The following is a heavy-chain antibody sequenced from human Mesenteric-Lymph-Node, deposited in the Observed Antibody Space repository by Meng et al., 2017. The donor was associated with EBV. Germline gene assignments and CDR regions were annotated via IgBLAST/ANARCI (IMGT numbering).Heavy chain of an antibody. V-gene: IGHV4-34*01. J-gene: IGHJ4*02. CDR2: ISQSGDT. D-gene: IGHD3-3*01. Sequence: VQLHKWGAGLFDPSETLSLPSTASCGSFSGYHWSWIRQPSGKGLEYIGEISQSGDTNYNPSLKSRVTISVDTSRNQFSLKMRSVTAADTAVYYCARGTIFGIVITYFDHWSQGNLVTVSS. CDR1: CGSFSGYH. CDR3: ARGTIFGIVITYFDH.